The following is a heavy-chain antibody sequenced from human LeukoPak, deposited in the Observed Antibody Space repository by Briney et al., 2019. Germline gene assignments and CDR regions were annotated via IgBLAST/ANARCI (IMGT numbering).Heavy chain of an antibody. Sequence: GGSLRLSCAASGFTFSNYAMHWVRQAPGKGLEWVAVVSYDGTNKYSADSMKGRFTISRDNSKNTVYLQMNSLRPEDTAVYYCARDSGTNGYYFEYFHHWGQGTLVTVSS. CDR2: VSYDGTNK. J-gene: IGHJ1*01. CDR1: GFTFSNYA. D-gene: IGHD3-22*01. V-gene: IGHV3-30-3*01. CDR3: ARDSGTNGYYFEYFHH.